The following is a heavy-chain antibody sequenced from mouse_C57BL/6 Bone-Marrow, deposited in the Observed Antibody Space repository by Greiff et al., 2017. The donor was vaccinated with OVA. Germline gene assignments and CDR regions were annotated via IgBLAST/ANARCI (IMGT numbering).Heavy chain of an antibody. Sequence: VQLQQSGPELVKPGASVKISCKASGYAFSSSWMNWVKQRPGQGLEWIGRIYPGDGGTNYNGKFKGKATLTADKSSSTAYMQLSSLTSEDSAVYFCARLGWFADWGQGTLVTVSA. CDR1: GYAFSSSW. CDR3: ARLGWFAD. V-gene: IGHV1-82*01. J-gene: IGHJ3*01. CDR2: IYPGDGGT.